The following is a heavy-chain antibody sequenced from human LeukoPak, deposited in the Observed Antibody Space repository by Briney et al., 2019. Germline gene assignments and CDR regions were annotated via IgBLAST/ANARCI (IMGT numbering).Heavy chain of an antibody. D-gene: IGHD1-26*01. CDR2: VRGSDAGT. CDR1: GFTFSCYA. CDR3: AKNRGRSYWSGCDY. V-gene: IGHV3-23*01. J-gene: IGHJ4*02. Sequence: GGPLRFSCAASGFTFSCYAMNWLRQAPGKGLERVSAVRGSDAGTSYADSVKGRFTISRDNCKDPLYLQMNGLRAEDPAVYYCAKNRGRSYWSGCDYWPRGTLVSVPS.